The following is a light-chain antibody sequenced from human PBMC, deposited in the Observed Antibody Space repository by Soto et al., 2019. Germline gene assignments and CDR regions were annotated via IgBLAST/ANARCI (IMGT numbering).Light chain of an antibody. CDR3: SSYTSTSSWV. V-gene: IGLV2-14*01. J-gene: IGLJ3*02. CDR2: EVS. Sequence: QSVLTQPASVSGSPGQSITISCTGTSSDLGAYNYVSWYQQHPGKAPKLIIYEVSNRPSGVSNRFSGSKSDNMASLTISGLQTEDEADYYCSSYTSTSSWVFGGGTKLTVL. CDR1: SSDLGAYNY.